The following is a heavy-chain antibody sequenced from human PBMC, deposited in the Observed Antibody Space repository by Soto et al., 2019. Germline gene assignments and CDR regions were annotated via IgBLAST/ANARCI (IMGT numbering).Heavy chain of an antibody. V-gene: IGHV3-23*01. CDR3: VRRDITATTHWGAFDV. J-gene: IGHJ3*01. D-gene: IGHD1-20*01. CDR2: VSPGGDVS. Sequence: GWSLRLSCAASGFTFSSFVMNWVRQAPGKGLEWVSTVSPGGDVSHYTDSVKGRFTISRDNSRRTLHLQMDSLRAEDAAVYFCVRRDITATTHWGAFDVWGQWIVVTRSS. CDR1: GFTFSSFV.